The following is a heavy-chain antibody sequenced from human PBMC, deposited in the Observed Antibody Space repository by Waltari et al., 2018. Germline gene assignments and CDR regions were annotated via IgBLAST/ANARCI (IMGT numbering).Heavy chain of an antibody. J-gene: IGHJ4*02. CDR2: GST. Sequence: GSTNYNPSLKSRVTISVDTSKNQFSLKLSSVTAADTAVYYCAGGTTVTSVDYWGQGTLVTVSS. V-gene: IGHV4-4*09. D-gene: IGHD4-17*01. CDR3: AGGTTVTSVDY.